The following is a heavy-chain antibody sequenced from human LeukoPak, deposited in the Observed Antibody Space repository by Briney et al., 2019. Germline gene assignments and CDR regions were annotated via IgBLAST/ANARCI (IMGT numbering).Heavy chain of an antibody. J-gene: IGHJ4*02. CDR3: AKDPRRYCSGGSCYSERDGYDENY. CDR2: ISGSGGST. CDR1: GFTFSSYG. D-gene: IGHD2-15*01. Sequence: GGSLRLSCAASGFTFSSYGMSWVRQAPGKGLEWVSAISGSGGSTYYADSVKGRFTISRDNSKNTLYLQMNSLRAEDTAVYYCAKDPRRYCSGGSCYSERDGYDENYWGQGTLVTVSS. V-gene: IGHV3-23*01.